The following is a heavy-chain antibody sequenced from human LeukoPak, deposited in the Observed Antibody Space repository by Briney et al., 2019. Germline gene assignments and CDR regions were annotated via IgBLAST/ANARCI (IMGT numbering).Heavy chain of an antibody. CDR1: EFTFSFSG. J-gene: IGHJ4*02. Sequence: GGSLRLSCAASEFTFSFSGMYWVRQAPGKGLEWLAFISDDGSRKYYADSVKGRFTISRDNSKNTLFLQMNSLRTEDTAMYYCAKDRSTTWSFDYWGQGTLVTVSS. V-gene: IGHV3-30*18. CDR3: AKDRSTTWSFDY. CDR2: ISDDGSRK. D-gene: IGHD6-13*01.